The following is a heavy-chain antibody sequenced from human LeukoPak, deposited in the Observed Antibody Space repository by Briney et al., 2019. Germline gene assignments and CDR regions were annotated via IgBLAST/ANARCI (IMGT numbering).Heavy chain of an antibody. Sequence: PSETLSLTCTVSGGSISSYYWSWIRQPPGKGLEWIGYIYYSGSTNYNPSLKSRVTISVDASKNQFSLKLSSVTAADTAVYYCARVITYSPKYTIPAAPGYYYYYMDVWGKGTTVTVSS. CDR2: IYYSGST. CDR3: ARVITYSPKYTIPAAPGYYYYYMDV. CDR1: GGSISSYY. J-gene: IGHJ6*03. D-gene: IGHD2-2*01. V-gene: IGHV4-59*01.